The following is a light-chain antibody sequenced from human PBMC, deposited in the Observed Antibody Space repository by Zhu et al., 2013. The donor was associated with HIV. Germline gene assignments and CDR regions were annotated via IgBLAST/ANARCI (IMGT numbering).Light chain of an antibody. CDR2: GAS. Sequence: EIVLTQSPVTLSLSPGERATLSCRASQSVANSLAWYQQKPGQAPRLVIYGASRRATGIPDRFSGSGSGTDFTLTINRLEPEDFAVYYCQQYDRSPLTFGGGTTVEIK. CDR3: QQYDRSPLT. CDR1: QSVANS. V-gene: IGKV3-20*01. J-gene: IGKJ4*01.